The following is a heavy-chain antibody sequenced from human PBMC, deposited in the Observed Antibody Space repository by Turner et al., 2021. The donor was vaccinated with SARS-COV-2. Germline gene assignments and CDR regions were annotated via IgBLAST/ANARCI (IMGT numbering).Heavy chain of an antibody. D-gene: IGHD6-13*01. CDR1: GGTFSSYA. CDR2: ISPICGRA. J-gene: IGHJ4*02. V-gene: IGHV1-69*06. Sequence: QLQLLQSEAAVMKPGSSVTVSCTASGGTFSSYAISWVRQAPGQGLEWMGGISPICGRANDAQKFEGRVTITADKSTSTADMELSSLRSDDTAVYYCARSWRMSNSDFDYCGQGTLVTVSS. CDR3: ARSWRMSNSDFDY.